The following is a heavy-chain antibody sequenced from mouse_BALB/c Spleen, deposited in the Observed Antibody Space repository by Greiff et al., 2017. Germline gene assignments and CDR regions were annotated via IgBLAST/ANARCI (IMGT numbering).Heavy chain of an antibody. CDR3: AMYGNYGGY. J-gene: IGHJ2*01. V-gene: IGHV14-1*02. D-gene: IGHD2-10*02. CDR1: GFNIKDYY. Sequence: VQLKESGAELVRPGALVKLSCKASGFNIKDYYMHWVKQRPEQGLEWIGWIDPENGNTIYDPKFQGKASITADTSSNTAYLQLSSLTSEDTAVYYCAMYGNYGGYWGQGTTLTVSS. CDR2: IDPENGNT.